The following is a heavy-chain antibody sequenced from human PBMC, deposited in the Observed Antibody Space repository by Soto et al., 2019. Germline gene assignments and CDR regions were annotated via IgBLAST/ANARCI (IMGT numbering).Heavy chain of an antibody. Sequence: SETLSLTCTVSGGSISSYYWSWIRQPPGKGLEWIGDIYNSGTTDYNPSLKSRVTISVDTSKNQFSLKVNSVTAADTAVYYCARDPRLYYFEYWGQGTLVTVSS. CDR1: GGSISSYY. D-gene: IGHD3-22*01. CDR3: ARDPRLYYFEY. J-gene: IGHJ4*02. CDR2: IYNSGTT. V-gene: IGHV4-59*01.